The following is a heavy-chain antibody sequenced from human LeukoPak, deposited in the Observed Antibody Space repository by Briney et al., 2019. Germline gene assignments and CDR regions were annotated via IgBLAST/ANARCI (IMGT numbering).Heavy chain of an antibody. CDR2: INPNSGGT. D-gene: IGHD4-23*01. CDR1: GYTFTGYY. CDR3: ARFIYGGNYYFDY. V-gene: IGHV1-2*02. Sequence: ASVKVSCKASGYTFTGYYFHWVRQAPGQGLEWMGWINPNSGGTNYAQKFQGRVTMTRDTSISTAYMELSRPRSDDTAVYYCARFIYGGNYYFDYWGQGTLVTVSS. J-gene: IGHJ4*02.